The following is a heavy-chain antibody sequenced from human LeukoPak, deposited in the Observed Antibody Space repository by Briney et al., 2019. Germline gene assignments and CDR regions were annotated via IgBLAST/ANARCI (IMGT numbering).Heavy chain of an antibody. V-gene: IGHV1-46*01. J-gene: IGHJ5*02. CDR1: GYAFTSYY. CDR2: INPSGGST. Sequence: ASVKVSCKASGYAFTSYYIHWVRQAPGQGLEWMGIINPSGGSTSYAQKFQGRVTMTRDTSTSTVHMELSSLRSEDTAVYYSARVTWPNWFDPWGQGTLVTVSS. CDR3: ARVTWPNWFDP.